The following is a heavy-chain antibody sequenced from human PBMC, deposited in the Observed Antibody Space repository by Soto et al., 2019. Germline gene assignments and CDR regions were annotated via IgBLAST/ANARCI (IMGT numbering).Heavy chain of an antibody. Sequence: PSETLSLTCSVSNGSISGFYWTWIRQPPGTILEWIGYIHYSGRTDYNPSLTSRATMSVDTSKNQFSLNLKSITAADTAVYYCVRVGVGIGNHFDXWGRGTLVTVSX. CDR2: IHYSGRT. V-gene: IGHV4-59*12. CDR1: NGSISGFY. D-gene: IGHD1-26*01. CDR3: VRVGVGIGNHFDX. J-gene: IGHJ4*02.